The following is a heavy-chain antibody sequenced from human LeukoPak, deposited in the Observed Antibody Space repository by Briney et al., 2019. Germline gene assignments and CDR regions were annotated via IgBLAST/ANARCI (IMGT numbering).Heavy chain of an antibody. V-gene: IGHV4-30-2*01. Sequence: SQTLSLTCAVSGGSISSGGYSWSWIRQPPGKGLEWIGYIYHSGSTYYNPSLKSRVTISVDRSKNQFSLKLSSVTAADTAVYYCARANVGEGFDYWGQGTLVTVSS. CDR2: IYHSGST. CDR3: ARANVGEGFDY. D-gene: IGHD3-10*01. J-gene: IGHJ4*02. CDR1: GGSISSGGYS.